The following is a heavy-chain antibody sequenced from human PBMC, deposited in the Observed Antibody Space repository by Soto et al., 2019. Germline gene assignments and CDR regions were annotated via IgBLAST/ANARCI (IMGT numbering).Heavy chain of an antibody. Sequence: PGGSLRLSCAASGFSLSHYGMHWVRQAPGKGLEWVSAIWGSGGSKYYADSVKGRFTISRDNSKNTLYLQMNSLRAEDTAVYYCAKSLMAGSSPPLFDYWGQGTLVTVSS. CDR1: GFSLSHYG. CDR2: IWGSGGSK. D-gene: IGHD6-13*01. V-gene: IGHV3-23*01. CDR3: AKSLMAGSSPPLFDY. J-gene: IGHJ4*02.